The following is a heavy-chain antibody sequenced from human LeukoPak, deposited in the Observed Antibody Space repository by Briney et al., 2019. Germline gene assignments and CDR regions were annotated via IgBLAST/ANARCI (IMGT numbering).Heavy chain of an antibody. D-gene: IGHD3-3*01. V-gene: IGHV4-34*01. J-gene: IGHJ3*02. Sequence: SEALSLTCAVYGGSFSGYYWSWIRQPPGKGLEWIGEINHSGSTNYNPSLKSRVTISVDTSKNQFSLKLSSVTAADTAVYYCARNGGGLRFLEWLPRDAFDIWGQGTMVTVSS. CDR3: ARNGGGLRFLEWLPRDAFDI. CDR1: GGSFSGYY. CDR2: INHSGST.